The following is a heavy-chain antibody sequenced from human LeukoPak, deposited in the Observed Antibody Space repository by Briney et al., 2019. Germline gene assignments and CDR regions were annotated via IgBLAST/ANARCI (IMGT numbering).Heavy chain of an antibody. CDR2: INPSGGST. Sequence: SVKVSCKASGYTFTSYYMHWVRQAPGQGLEWMGIINPSGGSTSYAQKFQGRVTMTTDMSTSTVYMELSSLRSEDTAVYYCASSELRGYYYYMDVWGKGTTVTVSS. CDR3: ASSELRGYYYYMDV. CDR1: GYTFTSYY. D-gene: IGHD1-7*01. V-gene: IGHV1-46*01. J-gene: IGHJ6*03.